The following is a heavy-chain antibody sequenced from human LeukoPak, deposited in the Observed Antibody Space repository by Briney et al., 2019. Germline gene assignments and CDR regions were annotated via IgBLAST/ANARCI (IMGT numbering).Heavy chain of an antibody. Sequence: SETLSLTCTVSGGSISSYYWGWIRQPPGKGLEWIGSIYYSGSTYYNPSLKSRVTISVDTSKNQFSLKLSSVTAADTAVYYCARGASIAAAGKGWGQGTLVTVSS. CDR2: IYYSGST. V-gene: IGHV4-39*07. J-gene: IGHJ4*02. CDR1: GGSISSYY. D-gene: IGHD6-13*01. CDR3: ARGASIAAAGKG.